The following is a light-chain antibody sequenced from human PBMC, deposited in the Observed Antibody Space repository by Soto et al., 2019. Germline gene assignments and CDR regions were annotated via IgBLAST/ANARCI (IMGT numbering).Light chain of an antibody. CDR3: CSYAGSRIHV. Sequence: SVMTQPASVSGSPGQSITISCTGTSSDVGSYNLVSWYQQHPGKAPKLMIYEASKRPSGVSHRFSGSKSGSTASLTISGLQAEDEADYYCCSYAGSRIHVFASGTNVTVL. CDR1: SSDVGSYNL. J-gene: IGLJ1*01. V-gene: IGLV2-23*01. CDR2: EAS.